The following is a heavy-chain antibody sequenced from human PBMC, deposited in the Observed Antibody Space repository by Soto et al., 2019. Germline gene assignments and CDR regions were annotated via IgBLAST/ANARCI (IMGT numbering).Heavy chain of an antibody. CDR1: GGSVTNSSYY. V-gene: IGHV4-39*01. CDR2: VYYRGRS. CDR3: VSQRTTVPTQAYFDY. Sequence: SEPLSLTCTVSGGSVTNSSYYWVWIRQSPGKGLEWIGSVYYRGRSYSKSSVKSRVTISVDTSKNRFSLSLNSVTASDTAVYFCVSQRTTVPTQAYFDYWGPGALVTGSS. D-gene: IGHD4-17*01. J-gene: IGHJ4*02.